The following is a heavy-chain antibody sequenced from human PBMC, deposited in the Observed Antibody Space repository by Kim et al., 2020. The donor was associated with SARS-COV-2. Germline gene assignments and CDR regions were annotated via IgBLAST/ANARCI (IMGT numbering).Heavy chain of an antibody. D-gene: IGHD2-15*01. Sequence: SETLSLTCTVSGGSISSSSYYWGWIRQPPGKGLEWIGSIYYSGSTYYNPSLKSRVTISVDTSKNQFSLKLSSVTAADTAVYYCARHMGVGGYCSGGSCPALDYWGQGTLVTVSS. V-gene: IGHV4-39*01. J-gene: IGHJ4*02. CDR3: ARHMGVGGYCSGGSCPALDY. CDR1: GGSISSSSYY. CDR2: IYYSGST.